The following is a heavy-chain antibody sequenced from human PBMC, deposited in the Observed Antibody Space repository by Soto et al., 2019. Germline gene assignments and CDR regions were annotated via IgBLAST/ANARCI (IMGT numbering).Heavy chain of an antibody. CDR3: ARDRRQYSSSSDAFDI. V-gene: IGHV3-7*03. CDR2: IKQDGSEK. CDR1: GFTFSSYW. D-gene: IGHD6-6*01. Sequence: GGSLRLSCAASGFTFSSYWMSWVRQAPGKGLEWVANIKQDGSEKYYVDSVKGRFTISRDNAKNSLYLQMNSLRAEDTAVYYCARDRRQYSSSSDAFDIWDQGTMVTVSS. J-gene: IGHJ3*02.